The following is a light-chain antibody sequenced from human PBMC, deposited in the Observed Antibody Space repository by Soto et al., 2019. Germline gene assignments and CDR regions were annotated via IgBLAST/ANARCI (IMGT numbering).Light chain of an antibody. J-gene: IGLJ2*01. CDR3: SSYSSSITVV. CDR2: EVS. V-gene: IGLV2-14*01. CDR1: SIDVGAYNY. Sequence: QSVLTQPRSVSGSPGQSVTISCTGTSIDVGAYNYVSWYQQHPGKAPKLMIYEVSNRPSGVSNRFSGSKSGNSASLTISGLQAEDEADYYCSSYSSSITVVFGGGTK.